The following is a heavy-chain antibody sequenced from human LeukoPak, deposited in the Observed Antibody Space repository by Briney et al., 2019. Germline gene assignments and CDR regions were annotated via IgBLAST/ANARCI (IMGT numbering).Heavy chain of an antibody. CDR3: ARDGRNYYDRSGYYSALAY. J-gene: IGHJ4*02. CDR2: ISYDGSNK. Sequence: GGSLRLSCAASGFTFNSYVMHWVRQAPGRGLEWVAVISYDGSNKYYADSVKGRFTISRDNSKNTLYLQMNRLRADDTAVYYCARDGRNYYDRSGYYSALAYWGQGTLVTVSS. D-gene: IGHD3-22*01. CDR1: GFTFNSYV. V-gene: IGHV3-30-3*01.